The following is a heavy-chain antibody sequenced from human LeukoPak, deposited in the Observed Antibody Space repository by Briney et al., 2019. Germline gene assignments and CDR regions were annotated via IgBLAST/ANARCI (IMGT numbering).Heavy chain of an antibody. D-gene: IGHD6-19*01. CDR3: ARAVAVAGYYYYYYGMDV. V-gene: IGHV3-74*01. Sequence: GGSLRLSCAASGFTFSSYAMHWVRQAPGKGLVWVSRINSDGSSTSYADSVKGRFTISRDNAKNTLYLQMNSLRAEDTAVYYCARAVAVAGYYYYYYGMDVWGQGTTVTVSS. CDR2: INSDGSST. J-gene: IGHJ6*02. CDR1: GFTFSSYA.